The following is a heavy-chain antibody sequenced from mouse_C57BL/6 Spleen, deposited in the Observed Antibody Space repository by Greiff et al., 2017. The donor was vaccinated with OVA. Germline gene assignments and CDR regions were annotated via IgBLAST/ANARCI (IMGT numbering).Heavy chain of an antibody. CDR3: ARWGLRRWAMDY. J-gene: IGHJ4*01. V-gene: IGHV1-53*01. Sequence: VQLQQSGPELVKPGASVKLSCKASGYTFTSYWMHWVKQRPGQGLEWIGNINPSNGGTNYNEKFKSKATLTVDKSSSTAYMQLSSLTSEDSAVYYCARWGLRRWAMDYWGQGTSVTVSS. CDR2: INPSNGGT. D-gene: IGHD2-4*01. CDR1: GYTFTSYW.